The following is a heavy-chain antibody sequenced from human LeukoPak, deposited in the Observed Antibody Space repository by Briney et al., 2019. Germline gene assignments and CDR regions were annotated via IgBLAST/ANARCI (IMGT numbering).Heavy chain of an antibody. J-gene: IGHJ5*02. CDR2: ISYDGSNK. V-gene: IGHV3-30-3*02. D-gene: IGHD3-22*01. Sequence: GGSLRLSCAASGFTFNSYAMHWVRQAPGKGLEWVAVISYDGSNKHYADSVKGRLTISRDNSKNTVYLQMNSLRAEDTATFYCAKHCDSSGQYLNCIDTWGQGTLVTVSS. CDR3: AKHCDSSGQYLNCIDT. CDR1: GFTFNSYA.